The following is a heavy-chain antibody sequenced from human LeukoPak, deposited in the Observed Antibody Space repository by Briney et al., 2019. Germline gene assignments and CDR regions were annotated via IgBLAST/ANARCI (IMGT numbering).Heavy chain of an antibody. J-gene: IGHJ5*02. V-gene: IGHV4-4*07. D-gene: IGHD6-13*01. CDR2: IYTSGST. Sequence: SETLSLTCTVSGGSISIYYWSWIRQPAGKGLEWIWRIYTSGSTNYNPSLKSRVTMSVDTSKNQFSLKLSSVTAADTAVYYCARGKAAAGKYNWFDPWGQGTLVTVSS. CDR3: ARGKAAAGKYNWFDP. CDR1: GGSISIYY.